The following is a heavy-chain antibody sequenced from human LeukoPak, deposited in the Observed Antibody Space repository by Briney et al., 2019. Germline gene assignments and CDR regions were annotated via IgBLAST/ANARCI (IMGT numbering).Heavy chain of an antibody. J-gene: IGHJ4*02. CDR1: GFIFSTYS. V-gene: IGHV3-48*02. D-gene: IGHD3-10*01. CDR3: ARDSYYGSGNYQNLGGRFDY. CDR2: ISSSSNII. Sequence: GGSLRLSCAASGFIFSTYSMNWVRQAPGKGLEWVSYISSSSNIIFYADSVKGRFTISRDNVKNSLFLQMNSLRDEDTAVYYCARDSYYGSGNYQNLGGRFDYWGQGSLVTVSS.